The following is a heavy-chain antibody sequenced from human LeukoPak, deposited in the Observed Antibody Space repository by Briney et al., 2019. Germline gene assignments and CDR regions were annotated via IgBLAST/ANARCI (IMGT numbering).Heavy chain of an antibody. CDR2: IYGGADT. D-gene: IGHD3-9*01. J-gene: IGHJ6*02. CDR1: GLTVRSNH. Sequence: GGSLRLSCAASGLTVRSNHMSWVREAPGKGLEWISVIYGGADTYYAASVKGRFTISRDNSKNTLYLHLNSLRAEDTAVYYCARVDFRGGYYDILTGYYPNHGMDVWGQGTTVTVSS. CDR3: ARVDFRGGYYDILTGYYPNHGMDV. V-gene: IGHV3-53*01.